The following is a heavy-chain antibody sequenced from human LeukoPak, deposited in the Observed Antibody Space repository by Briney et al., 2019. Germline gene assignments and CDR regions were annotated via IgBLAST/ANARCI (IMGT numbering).Heavy chain of an antibody. J-gene: IGHJ4*02. Sequence: SETLSLTCTVSGYSISSGYYWGWIRQPPGKGLEWIGSIYHSGSTYYNPSLKSRVTISVDTSKNQFSLKLRSVTAADTAVYYCARDRGGAVAGTGGVDYWGQGTLVTVSS. D-gene: IGHD6-19*01. CDR1: GYSISSGYY. V-gene: IGHV4-38-2*02. CDR2: IYHSGST. CDR3: ARDRGGAVAGTGGVDY.